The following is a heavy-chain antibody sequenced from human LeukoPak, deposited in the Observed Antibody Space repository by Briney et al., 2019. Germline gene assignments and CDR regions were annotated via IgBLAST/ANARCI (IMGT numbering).Heavy chain of an antibody. D-gene: IGHD6-13*01. CDR3: ARAYSSSWYFNWFGP. CDR1: GDSVSSNSAA. V-gene: IGHV6-1*01. Sequence: SQTLSLTCAISGDSVSSNSAAWNWIRQSPSRGLEWLGMTYYRSKWYNDYAVSVKSRISINLDTSKNQFSLNLSSVTAADTAVYYCARAYSSSWYFNWFGPWGQGTLVTVSS. CDR2: TYYRSKWYN. J-gene: IGHJ5*02.